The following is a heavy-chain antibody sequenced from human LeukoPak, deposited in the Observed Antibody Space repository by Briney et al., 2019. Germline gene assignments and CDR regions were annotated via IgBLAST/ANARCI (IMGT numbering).Heavy chain of an antibody. J-gene: IGHJ4*02. V-gene: IGHV1-18*01. CDR3: ARGHCTSASCFWHFDY. CDR2: IRTDNGDT. D-gene: IGHD2-2*01. Sequence: VASVTVSCKPSGYTFSTYYISWVRQAPGQGLEWMGWIRTDNGDTHYAQRLQGRLTLTRDTSTSTVYMDLMSLRSDDTAFYYCARGHCTSASCFWHFDYWGQGTLVTVSS. CDR1: GYTFSTYY.